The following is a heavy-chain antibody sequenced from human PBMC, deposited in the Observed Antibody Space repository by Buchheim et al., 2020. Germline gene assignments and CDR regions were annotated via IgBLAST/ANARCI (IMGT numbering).Heavy chain of an antibody. Sequence: EVQLVESGGGLVQPGGSLKLSCAASGFTFSGSAIHWVRQAPGKGLVWVSRINSDESDTTYADSVKGRFTISRDNAKNTLYLQMNSLRAEDTAVYYCARGFWGDGHFDYWGQGTL. D-gene: IGHD3-16*01. J-gene: IGHJ4*02. CDR1: GFTFSGSA. CDR2: INSDESDT. V-gene: IGHV3-74*02. CDR3: ARGFWGDGHFDY.